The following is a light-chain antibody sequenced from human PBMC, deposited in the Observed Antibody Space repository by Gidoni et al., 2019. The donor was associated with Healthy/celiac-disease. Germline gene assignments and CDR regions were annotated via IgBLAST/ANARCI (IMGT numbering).Light chain of an antibody. CDR1: SRDVGGYNY. Sequence: QSALTQPRSVSGSPGQSVTISCTGTSRDVGGYNYVSWYQQHPGKAPKLMIYHVSKRPSGVPYRFSGSKSGNTASLTISGLQAEDEADYYCCSYAGSYTYVVFGGGTKLTVL. J-gene: IGLJ2*01. V-gene: IGLV2-11*01. CDR2: HVS. CDR3: CSYAGSYTYVV.